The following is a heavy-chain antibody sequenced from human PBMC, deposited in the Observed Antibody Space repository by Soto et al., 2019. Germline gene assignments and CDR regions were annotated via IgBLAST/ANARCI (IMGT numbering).Heavy chain of an antibody. J-gene: IGHJ4*02. Sequence: QVQLQESAPGLVKPSQTLSLTCTVSGGSISSGGYYWSWIRQHPGKGLEWIGYIYYRGSTYYNPSLKSRVTISVDTSKNQFSLKLSSVTAADTAVYYCARGRYYYDSSGYYQLDYWGQGTLVTVSS. CDR3: ARGRYYYDSSGYYQLDY. CDR2: IYYRGST. D-gene: IGHD3-22*01. CDR1: GGSISSGGYY. V-gene: IGHV4-31*03.